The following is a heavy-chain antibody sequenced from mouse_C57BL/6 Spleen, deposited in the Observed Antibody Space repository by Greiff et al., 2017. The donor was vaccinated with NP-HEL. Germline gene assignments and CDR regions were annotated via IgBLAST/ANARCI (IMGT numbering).Heavy chain of an antibody. V-gene: IGHV14-4*01. CDR2: IDPENGDT. Sequence: VQLKESGAELVRPGASVKLSCTASGFNIKDDYMHWVKQRPEQGLEWIGWIDPENGDTEYASKFQGKATITADTSSNTAYLQLSSLTSEDTAVYYCTLTGTSWFAYWGQGTLVTVSA. CDR1: GFNIKDDY. CDR3: TLTGTSWFAY. D-gene: IGHD4-1*01. J-gene: IGHJ3*01.